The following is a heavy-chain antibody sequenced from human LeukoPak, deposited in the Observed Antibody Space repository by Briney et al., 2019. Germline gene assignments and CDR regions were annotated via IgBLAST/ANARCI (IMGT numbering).Heavy chain of an antibody. J-gene: IGHJ3*02. CDR3: ARLDSPPDAFDI. Sequence: SQTLSLTCTVSGGSISSGGYYWSWIRQHPGKGLEWIGYIYYSGSTYYNPSLKSRVTISVDTSKNQFSLKLSSVTAADTAVYYCARLDSPPDAFDIWGQGTMVTVSS. CDR2: IYYSGST. D-gene: IGHD5-18*01. V-gene: IGHV4-31*03. CDR1: GGSISSGGYY.